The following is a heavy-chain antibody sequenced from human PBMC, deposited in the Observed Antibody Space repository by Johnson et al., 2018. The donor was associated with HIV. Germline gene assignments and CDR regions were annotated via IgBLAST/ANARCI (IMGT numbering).Heavy chain of an antibody. CDR1: GFTFSSYD. J-gene: IGHJ3*02. CDR3: ARVSGELDDAFDI. D-gene: IGHD1-26*01. Sequence: VQLVESGGGLVQPGGSLRLSCAASGFTFSSYDIHWVRQATGKGLEWVSAIGTAGDTYYPGSVKGRFTISRENAKNSLYLQMNSLRAGDTAVYYCARVSGELDDAFDIWGQGTMVTVSS. CDR2: IGTAGDT. V-gene: IGHV3-13*01.